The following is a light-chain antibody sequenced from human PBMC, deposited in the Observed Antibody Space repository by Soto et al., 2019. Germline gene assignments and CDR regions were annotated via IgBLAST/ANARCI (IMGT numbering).Light chain of an antibody. Sequence: IVMTQSPATLSVYTGDRVTLSCTASQDIRSSLAWYQQKPGQAPRPLIYSASTRASGIPARFSGSGSGADFTLTISSLQSEDFALYYCQQSYDWPITSAQRGRLE. CDR1: QDIRSS. J-gene: IGKJ5*01. CDR2: SAS. V-gene: IGKV3-15*01. CDR3: QQSYDWPIT.